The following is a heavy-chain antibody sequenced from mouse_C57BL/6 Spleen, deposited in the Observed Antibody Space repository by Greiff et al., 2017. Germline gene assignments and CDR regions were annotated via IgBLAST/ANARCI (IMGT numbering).Heavy chain of an antibody. CDR1: GYTFTSYW. CDR3: ARESQLGLYYFDY. D-gene: IGHD4-1*02. CDR2: IDPNSGGT. V-gene: IGHV1-72*01. Sequence: VQLQQPGAELVKPGASVKLSCKASGYTFTSYWMHWVKQRPGRGLEWIGRIDPNSGGTKYNEKFKSKATLTVDKPSSTAYMQLSSLTSADSAVYYCARESQLGLYYFDYWGQGTTLTVSS. J-gene: IGHJ2*01.